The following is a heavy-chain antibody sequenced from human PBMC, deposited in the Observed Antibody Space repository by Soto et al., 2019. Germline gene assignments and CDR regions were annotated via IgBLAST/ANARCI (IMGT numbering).Heavy chain of an antibody. CDR1: GYTFPQHY. CDR3: ATGGAGPAPFTWELPDH. D-gene: IGHD1-26*01. J-gene: IGHJ4*02. Sequence: QMQLVQSGAEVKKTGSSVKVSCKASGYTFPQHYLHWVRQAPGQALECMGWITPFNGDVNYAQKFQAKVPFTRDRSLNKAYMEMSSLKSEDTAMYYCATGGAGPAPFTWELPDHWGQGTLVTVSS. V-gene: IGHV1-45*02. CDR2: ITPFNGDV.